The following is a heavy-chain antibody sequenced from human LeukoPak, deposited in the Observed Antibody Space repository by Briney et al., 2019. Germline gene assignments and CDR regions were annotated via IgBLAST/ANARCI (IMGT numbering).Heavy chain of an antibody. CDR3: ARGSPRWLQLIFDY. J-gene: IGHJ4*02. D-gene: IGHD5-24*01. CDR1: GYTFTSYD. V-gene: IGHV1-8*01. Sequence: ASVKVSCKASGYTFTSYDINWVRQATGQGLEWMGWMNPNSGNTGYAQKFQGRVTMTRNTSISTAYMELSSLRSEDTAVYYCARGSPRWLQLIFDYWGQGTLVTVSS. CDR2: MNPNSGNT.